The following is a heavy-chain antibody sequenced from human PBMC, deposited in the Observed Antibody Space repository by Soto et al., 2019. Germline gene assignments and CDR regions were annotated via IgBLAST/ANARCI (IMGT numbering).Heavy chain of an antibody. CDR3: ARDSGKKYCSSTSCYTRSYYYYYMDV. Sequence: PSETLSLTCTFSGGSISSYYWSWIRQPPGKGLEWIGYIYYSGSTNYNPSLKSRVTISVDTSKNQFSLKLSSVTAADTAVYYCARDSGKKYCSSTSCYTRSYYYYYMDVWGKGTTVTVSS. J-gene: IGHJ6*03. D-gene: IGHD2-2*02. CDR2: IYYSGST. V-gene: IGHV4-59*01. CDR1: GGSISSYY.